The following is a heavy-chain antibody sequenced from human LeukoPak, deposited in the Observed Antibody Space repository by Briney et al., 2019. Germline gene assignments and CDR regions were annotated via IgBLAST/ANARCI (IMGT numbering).Heavy chain of an antibody. V-gene: IGHV3-21*01. D-gene: IGHD6-13*01. J-gene: IGHJ4*02. CDR1: GFTFSDYS. CDR3: AKDRSTSRYDGFDY. CDR2: ISKTSTYI. Sequence: GGSLRLSCAASGFTFSDYSMNWVRQAPGKGLEWVSSISKTSTYIHYADSVKGRFTISRDNAKNSLFLQMDSLRAEDTALYYCAKDRSTSRYDGFDYWGQGTPVTVSS.